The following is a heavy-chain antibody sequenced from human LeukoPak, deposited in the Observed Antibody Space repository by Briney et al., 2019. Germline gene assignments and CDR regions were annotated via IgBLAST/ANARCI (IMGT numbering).Heavy chain of an antibody. CDR2: IYYSGST. CDR1: GGSISSSSYS. Sequence: SETLSLTCTVSGGSISSSSYSWSWIRQPPGKGLEWIGYIYYSGSTYYNPSLKSRVTISVDTSKNQFSLKLSSVTAADTAVYYCARVPYTPYYDSSGSAYYFDYWGQGTLVTVSS. J-gene: IGHJ4*02. V-gene: IGHV4-30-4*07. D-gene: IGHD3-22*01. CDR3: ARVPYTPYYDSSGSAYYFDY.